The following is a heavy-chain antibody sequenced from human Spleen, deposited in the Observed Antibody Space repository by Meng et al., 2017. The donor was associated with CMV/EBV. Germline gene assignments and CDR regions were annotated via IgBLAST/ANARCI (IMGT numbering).Heavy chain of an antibody. CDR1: GGSFSGYY. Sequence: QAHPQHWGAGLLKPSAPLSLTRAVYGGSFSGYYWSWIRQPPGKGLEWIGEINHSGSTNYNPSLKSRVTISVDTSKNQFSLKLSSVTAADTAVYYCARDPVTTYYFDYWGQGTLVTVSS. D-gene: IGHD5-18*01. CDR2: INHSGST. J-gene: IGHJ4*02. CDR3: ARDPVTTYYFDY. V-gene: IGHV4-34*01.